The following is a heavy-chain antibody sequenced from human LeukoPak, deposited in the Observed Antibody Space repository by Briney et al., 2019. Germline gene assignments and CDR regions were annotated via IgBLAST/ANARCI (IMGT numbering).Heavy chain of an antibody. J-gene: IGHJ4*02. D-gene: IGHD6-19*01. CDR3: ARESIAVAGAPFDY. V-gene: IGHV3-48*03. Sequence: GGSLRLTCAASGFTFSSYEMNWVRQAPGKGLEWVSYISSGSTIYDADSVKGRFTISRDNAKNSLYLQMNSLRAEDTAVYYCARESIAVAGAPFDYWGQGTLVTVSS. CDR1: GFTFSSYE. CDR2: ISSGSTI.